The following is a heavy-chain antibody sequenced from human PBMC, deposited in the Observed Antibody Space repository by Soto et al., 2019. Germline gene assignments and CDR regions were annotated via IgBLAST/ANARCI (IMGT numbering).Heavy chain of an antibody. V-gene: IGHV4-4*07. D-gene: IGHD6-25*01. CDR3: ARDQGVAAAAITWFHX. CDR1: GASMNSYH. CDR2: IHSSGST. Sequence: PAETLSLTCTVSGASMNSYHWSWIRQPAGKGLEWILNIHSSGSTNYNPSLKSRVTMSVDTSKNQFSLRLMSLTAADTAVYYCARDQGVAAAAITWFHXWGQGSLVTVSX. J-gene: IGHJ5*02.